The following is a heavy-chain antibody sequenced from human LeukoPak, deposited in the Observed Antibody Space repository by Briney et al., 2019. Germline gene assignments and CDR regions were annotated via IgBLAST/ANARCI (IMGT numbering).Heavy chain of an antibody. J-gene: IGHJ4*02. Sequence: PGGSLRLSCAASGFTFSSYTMSWVRQAPGKGLEWVATINQDGGEKYYVDSVKGRFIISRDNAKNSVYLQMDSLRAEETAVYSCVRGHLWLENWGQGTLVTVSS. CDR1: GFTFSSYT. CDR2: INQDGGEK. V-gene: IGHV3-7*03. D-gene: IGHD3-3*02. CDR3: VRGHLWLEN.